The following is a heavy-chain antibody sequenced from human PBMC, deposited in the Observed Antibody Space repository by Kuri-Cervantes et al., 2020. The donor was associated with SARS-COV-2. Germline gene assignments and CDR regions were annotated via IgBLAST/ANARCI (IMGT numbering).Heavy chain of an antibody. CDR3: ARVGGYCSGGSCHRTKPKYYYYYGMDV. D-gene: IGHD2-15*01. J-gene: IGHJ6*02. Sequence: SVKVSCKASGGTFGSYAISWVRQAPGQGLKWMGGIIPIFGTANYAQKFQGRVTITADKSTSTAYMELSSLRSEDTAVYYCARVGGYCSGGSCHRTKPKYYYYYGMDVWGQGTTVTVSS. CDR2: IIPIFGTA. V-gene: IGHV1-69*06. CDR1: GGTFGSYA.